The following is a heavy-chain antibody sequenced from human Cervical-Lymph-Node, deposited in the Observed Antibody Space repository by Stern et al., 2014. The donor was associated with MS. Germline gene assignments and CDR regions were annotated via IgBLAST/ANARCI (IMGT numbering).Heavy chain of an antibody. Sequence: MQLVQSGGALVQPGKSLRLSCAASGFTFDDYAMHWVRQAPGKGLEWVSGIGWDGDIIDYADSVKGRFTISRDNAENSLYLQMNSLRVDDTALYYCARGNGYSYSSHYFDCWGQGTLVTVSS. J-gene: IGHJ4*02. CDR2: IGWDGDII. CDR3: ARGNGYSYSSHYFDC. CDR1: GFTFDDYA. D-gene: IGHD5-24*01. V-gene: IGHV3-9*01.